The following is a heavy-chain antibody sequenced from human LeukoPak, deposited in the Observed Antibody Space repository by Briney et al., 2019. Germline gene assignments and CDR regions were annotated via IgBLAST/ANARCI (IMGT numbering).Heavy chain of an antibody. J-gene: IGHJ4*02. D-gene: IGHD3-22*01. V-gene: IGHV3-48*01. CDR1: GFTFSSYS. CDR3: ARSMGSGHCYVADY. CDR2: ISSGSSNK. Sequence: PGGSLRLSCAASGFTFSSYSMNWVRQTPEKGLEWVSYISSGSSNKYYADSVKGRFTISRDNAKNSLFLQMNSLRVEDTAVYYCARSMGSGHCYVADYWGQGTLVTVSS.